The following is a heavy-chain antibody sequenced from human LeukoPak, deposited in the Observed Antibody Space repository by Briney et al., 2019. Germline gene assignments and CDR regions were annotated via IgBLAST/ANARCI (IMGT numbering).Heavy chain of an antibody. V-gene: IGHV4-4*07. CDR1: VGSISSYY. CDR2: IYTSGST. Sequence: SETLSLTCTVSVGSISSYYWSWIRQPAGKGREWIWRIYTSGSTNYNPSLKSRVTMSVDTSKDQFSLKLSYVTDADTAVYYCARDGWFGEFTPLYYYGMDVWGQGTTVTVSS. CDR3: ARDGWFGEFTPLYYYGMDV. D-gene: IGHD3-10*01. J-gene: IGHJ6*02.